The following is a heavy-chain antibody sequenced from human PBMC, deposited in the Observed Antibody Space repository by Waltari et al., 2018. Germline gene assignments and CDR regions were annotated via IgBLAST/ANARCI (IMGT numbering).Heavy chain of an antibody. CDR2: IWFDVSKI. CDR1: GVGFSSFG. CDR3: ARCPDEYNYYYMEV. J-gene: IGHJ6*03. Sequence: QVQLVESGGGVVQPGKSLRLSCAGSGVGFSSFGIHWVRQAPGKGLECVAIIWFDVSKIYYADSVKCRFTISRDNYRNTVYLQMNSLRPEDSGVYYCARCPDEYNYYYMEVWGRGTTVSVSS. V-gene: IGHV3-33*08.